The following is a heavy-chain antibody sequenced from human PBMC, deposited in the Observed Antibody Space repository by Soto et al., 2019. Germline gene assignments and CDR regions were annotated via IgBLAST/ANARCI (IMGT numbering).Heavy chain of an antibody. CDR3: ARANYYDSSGYADY. D-gene: IGHD3-22*01. CDR1: GFTFSSYG. V-gene: IGHV3-33*01. J-gene: IGHJ4*02. CDR2: IWYDGSNK. Sequence: GGSLRLSCAASGFTFSSYGMHWVRQAPGKGLEWVAVIWYDGSNKYYADSVKGRFTISRDNSKNTLYLQMNSLRAEDTAVYYCARANYYDSSGYADYWGQGTLVTVSS.